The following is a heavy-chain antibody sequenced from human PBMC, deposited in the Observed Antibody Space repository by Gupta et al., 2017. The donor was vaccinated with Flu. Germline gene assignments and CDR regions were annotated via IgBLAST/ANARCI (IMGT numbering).Heavy chain of an antibody. Sequence: SWVRQARGQGLEWMGVIIPIFGTANYAQKFQGRVTIIADESTSTAYMELSSLRSEDTAVYYCARGSTSWYSVNWGQGTLVTVSS. V-gene: IGHV1-69*01. D-gene: IGHD2-21*01. J-gene: IGHJ4*02. CDR3: ARGSTSWYSVN. CDR2: IIPIFGTA.